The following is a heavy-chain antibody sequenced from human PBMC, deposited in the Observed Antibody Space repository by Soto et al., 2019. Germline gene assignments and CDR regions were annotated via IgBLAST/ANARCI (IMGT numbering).Heavy chain of an antibody. Sequence: GSLRLSCAASGFTFSSYAMSWVRQAPGKGLEWVSAISGSGGSTYYADSVKGRFTISRDNSKNTLYLQMNSLRAEDTAVYYCAKDLGYCSSTSCYDYYYGMDVWGQGTTVTVSS. V-gene: IGHV3-23*01. CDR3: AKDLGYCSSTSCYDYYYGMDV. J-gene: IGHJ6*02. CDR1: GFTFSSYA. D-gene: IGHD2-2*01. CDR2: ISGSGGST.